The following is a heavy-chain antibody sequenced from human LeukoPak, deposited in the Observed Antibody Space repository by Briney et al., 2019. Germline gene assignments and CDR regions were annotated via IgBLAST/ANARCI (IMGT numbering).Heavy chain of an antibody. J-gene: IGHJ4*02. CDR2: ISSSSSYT. D-gene: IGHD6-13*01. V-gene: IGHV3-11*06. CDR1: GFTFSTYW. Sequence: PGGSLRLSCAASGFTFSTYWMSWIRQAPGKGLEWVSYISSSSSYTNYADSVKGRFTISRDNAKNSLYLQMNSLRAEDTAVYYCARDLGIAAAYFDYWGQGTLVTVSS. CDR3: ARDLGIAAAYFDY.